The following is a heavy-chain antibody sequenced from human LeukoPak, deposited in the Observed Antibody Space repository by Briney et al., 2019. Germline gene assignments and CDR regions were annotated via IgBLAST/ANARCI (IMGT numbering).Heavy chain of an antibody. Sequence: SETLSLTCTVSGGSISSSSYYWGWIRQPPGKGLEWIGSIYYSGSTYYNPSLKSRVTISVDTSKNQFSLKLSSVTAADTAVYYCARWYSSGWYGDCWGQGTLVTVSS. CDR3: ARWYSSGWYGDC. CDR1: GGSISSSSYY. V-gene: IGHV4-39*01. D-gene: IGHD6-19*01. J-gene: IGHJ4*02. CDR2: IYYSGST.